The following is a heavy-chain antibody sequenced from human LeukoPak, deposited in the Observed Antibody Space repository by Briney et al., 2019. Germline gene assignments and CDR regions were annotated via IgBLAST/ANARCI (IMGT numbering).Heavy chain of an antibody. V-gene: IGHV3-48*04. Sequence: GGSLRLSCVASGLSFSGYNLNWVRQAPGKGLEWVSWISASGSNMHYADSVKGRFTVSRDNAKNSLYLQMNTLRADDTAVYYCVRSSWYWDFDYWGQGTLVTVSS. CDR1: GLSFSGYN. CDR2: ISASGSNM. J-gene: IGHJ4*02. D-gene: IGHD6-13*01. CDR3: VRSSWYWDFDY.